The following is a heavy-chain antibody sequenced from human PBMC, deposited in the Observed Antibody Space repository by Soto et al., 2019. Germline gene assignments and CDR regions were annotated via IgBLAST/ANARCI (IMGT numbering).Heavy chain of an antibody. CDR2: MNPNSGNT. CDR1: GYTFTSYD. Sequence: QVQLVQSGAEVKKPGASVKVSCKASGYTFTSYDINWVRQATGQGLEWMGWMNPNSGNTGYAQKFQGRVTMTRNTSIRTAYMELSSLRSEDTAVYYCARGPVDYGGNSFYYYYGMDVWGQGTTVTVSS. D-gene: IGHD4-17*01. V-gene: IGHV1-8*01. J-gene: IGHJ6*02. CDR3: ARGPVDYGGNSFYYYYGMDV.